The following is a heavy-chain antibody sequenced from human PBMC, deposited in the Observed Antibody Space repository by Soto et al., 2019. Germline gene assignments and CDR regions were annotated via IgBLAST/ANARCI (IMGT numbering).Heavy chain of an antibody. CDR1: GFTFSNYW. CDR2: INSGGSDT. J-gene: IGHJ3*01. D-gene: IGHD1-26*01. V-gene: IGHV3-74*01. CDR3: ARVDTGTYYDGFDF. Sequence: EVQLVESGGGLVQPGGSLRLSCAVSGFTFSNYWMHWVRQAPGQGLVWVSRINSGGSDTTYAASVKGRFTSSRDNAKNTLYLQMNSLIAEDTAVYYCARVDTGTYYDGFDFWGQGKMVPVSS.